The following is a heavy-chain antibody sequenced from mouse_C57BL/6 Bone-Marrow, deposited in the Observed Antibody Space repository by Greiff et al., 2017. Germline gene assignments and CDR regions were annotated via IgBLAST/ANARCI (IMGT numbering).Heavy chain of an antibody. CDR1: GYTFTSYW. Sequence: VQLQQSGAELVKPGASVKLSCKASGYTFTSYWMQWVKQRPGQGLEWIGEIDPSDSYTNYNQKFKGKATLTVDTSSSTAYMQLSSLTSEDSAVYYCASVPAWFAYWGQGTLVTVSA. J-gene: IGHJ3*01. CDR3: ASVPAWFAY. CDR2: IDPSDSYT. V-gene: IGHV1-50*01.